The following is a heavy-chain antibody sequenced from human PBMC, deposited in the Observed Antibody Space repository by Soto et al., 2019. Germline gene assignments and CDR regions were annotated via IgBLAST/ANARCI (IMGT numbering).Heavy chain of an antibody. D-gene: IGHD3-3*01. V-gene: IGHV3-9*01. CDR2: ISWNSGRI. J-gene: IGHJ4*02. CDR1: GFTFDDYA. CDR3: AKDKGGYNFYYFDY. Sequence: GGSLRLSCAASGFTFDDYAIHWVRQAPGKGLEWVSGISWNSGRIVYADSVKGRFTISRDNAKNSLYLQMNSLRPEDTALYYCAKDKGGYNFYYFDYWGQGA.